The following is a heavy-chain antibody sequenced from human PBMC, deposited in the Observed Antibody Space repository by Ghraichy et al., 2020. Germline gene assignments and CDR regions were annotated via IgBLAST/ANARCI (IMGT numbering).Heavy chain of an antibody. V-gene: IGHV3-74*01. J-gene: IGHJ6*02. CDR1: GFTFSSYW. CDR2: INSDGSST. Sequence: GGSLRLSCAASGFTFSSYWMHWVRQAPGKGLVWVSRINSDGSSTTYADSVKGRFTISRDNAKNTLHLQMNSLRADDTAVYYCAREDITVFGVVIKTYHYYGMDVWGLGTTVTVSS. D-gene: IGHD3-3*01. CDR3: AREDITVFGVVIKTYHYYGMDV.